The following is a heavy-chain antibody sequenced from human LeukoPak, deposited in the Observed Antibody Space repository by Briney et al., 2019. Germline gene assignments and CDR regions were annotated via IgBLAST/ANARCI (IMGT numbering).Heavy chain of an antibody. V-gene: IGHV3-9*01. D-gene: IGHD3-10*01. CDR1: GFTFDDYA. Sequence: PGGSLRLSCAASGFTFDDYAMHWVRQAPGKGLEWVSGISWNSGSIGYADSVKGRFTISRDNAKNSLYLQMNSLRAEDTALYYCAKEYYGSGSFDYWGQGTLVTVSS. CDR2: ISWNSGSI. CDR3: AKEYYGSGSFDY. J-gene: IGHJ4*02.